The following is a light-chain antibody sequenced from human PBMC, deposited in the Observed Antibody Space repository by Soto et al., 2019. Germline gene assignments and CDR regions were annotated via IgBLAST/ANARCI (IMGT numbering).Light chain of an antibody. CDR2: DAS. CDR3: QQYDNWRT. J-gene: IGKJ1*01. Sequence: EIVLTQSPGTLSLSPGERATLSCRASQSVRSNLAWYQQKPGQAPRLLIYDASTRATGIPARISGSGSGTEFTLTISSLRSEDFAVYYCQQYDNWRTFGQGTKVDIK. V-gene: IGKV3-15*01. CDR1: QSVRSN.